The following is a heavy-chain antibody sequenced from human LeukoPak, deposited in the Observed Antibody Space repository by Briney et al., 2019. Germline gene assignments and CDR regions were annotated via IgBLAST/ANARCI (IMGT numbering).Heavy chain of an antibody. Sequence: GGSLRLSCAASGFTFSSYAMSWVRQAPGKGLEWVSSISSSSSYIYYADSVKGRFTISRDNAKNSLYLQMNSLRAEDTAVYYCARDPLHYYYDSSGYYFFDYWGQGTLVTVSS. J-gene: IGHJ4*02. CDR3: ARDPLHYYYDSSGYYFFDY. D-gene: IGHD3-22*01. V-gene: IGHV3-21*01. CDR1: GFTFSSYA. CDR2: ISSSSSYI.